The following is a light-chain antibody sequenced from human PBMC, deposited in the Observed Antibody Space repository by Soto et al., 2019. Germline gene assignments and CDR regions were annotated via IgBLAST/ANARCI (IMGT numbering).Light chain of an antibody. CDR2: AAS. CDR3: QQTYRTPMYT. J-gene: IGKJ2*01. V-gene: IGKV1-39*01. Sequence: DIQMTQSPSSLSASVGDRVTISCRASQSITNYLNWYRQQPGKAPELLIYAASSLQSGVPSRFXGSGSGTDSTLTISSLQPEDFGTYYCQQTYRTPMYTFGQGTKLDI. CDR1: QSITNY.